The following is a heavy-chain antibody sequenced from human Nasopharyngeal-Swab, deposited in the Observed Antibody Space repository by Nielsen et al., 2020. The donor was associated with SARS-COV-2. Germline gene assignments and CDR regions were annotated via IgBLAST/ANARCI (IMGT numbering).Heavy chain of an antibody. Sequence: LRLSCTVSGGSISSGGYYWSWIHQHPGKGREWIGYIYYSGSTYYNPSLKSRVTISVDTSKNQFSLKLSSVTAADTAVYYCARDGGVAGTVDYWGQGTLVTVSS. CDR1: GGSISSGGYY. V-gene: IGHV4-31*03. D-gene: IGHD6-19*01. J-gene: IGHJ4*02. CDR2: IYYSGST. CDR3: ARDGGVAGTVDY.